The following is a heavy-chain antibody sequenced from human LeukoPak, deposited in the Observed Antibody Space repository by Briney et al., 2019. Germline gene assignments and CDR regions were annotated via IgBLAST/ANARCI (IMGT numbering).Heavy chain of an antibody. CDR2: ICYSGST. V-gene: IGHV4-59*01. CDR1: GGSISSYY. Sequence: PSETLSLTCTVSGGSISSYYWSRIRQPPGKGLEWIGYICYSGSTNYNPSLKSRVTISVDTSKNQFSLKLSSVTAADTAVYYCARSLFGDFWSGYRNWFDPWGQGTLVTVSS. D-gene: IGHD3-3*01. CDR3: ARSLFGDFWSGYRNWFDP. J-gene: IGHJ5*02.